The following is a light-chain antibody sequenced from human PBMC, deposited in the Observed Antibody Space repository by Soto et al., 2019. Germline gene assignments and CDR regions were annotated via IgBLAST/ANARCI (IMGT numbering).Light chain of an antibody. CDR1: QSVSSSY. Sequence: EIVLTQSPGTLSLSPGERATLSCRASQSVSSSYVAWYQHKPGQAPRLLIHGASSRATGIPDKFSGSGSGTDFTLTISRLEPEDFAVYYCQQYGSSPRTFGQGTKVDI. J-gene: IGKJ1*01. V-gene: IGKV3-20*01. CDR2: GAS. CDR3: QQYGSSPRT.